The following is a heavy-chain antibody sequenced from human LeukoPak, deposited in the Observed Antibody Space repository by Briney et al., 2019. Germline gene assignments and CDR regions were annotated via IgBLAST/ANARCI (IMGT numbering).Heavy chain of an antibody. D-gene: IGHD2-15*01. CDR3: ARRLLGYCSGGSCEYYFDY. J-gene: IGHJ4*02. Sequence: GESLKISCKGSGYRLTSYWIGWVRQMPGRGLEWMVIIYPGDSDTRYSPSFQGQVTISADKSISTAYLQWSSLKASDTAMYYCARRLLGYCSGGSCEYYFDYWGQGTLVTVSS. CDR2: IYPGDSDT. CDR1: GYRLTSYW. V-gene: IGHV5-51*01.